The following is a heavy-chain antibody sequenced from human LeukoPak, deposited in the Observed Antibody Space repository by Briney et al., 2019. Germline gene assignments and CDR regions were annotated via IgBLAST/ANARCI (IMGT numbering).Heavy chain of an antibody. CDR3: ARDHVLGSSSFFDY. V-gene: IGHV3-33*01. Sequence: GRSQRLSCAASGFTFSSYGMHWVRQAPGKGLEWVAVIWYDGSNKYYADSVKGRFTISRDNSKNTLYLQMNSLRAEDTAVYYCARDHVLGSSSFFDYWGQGTLVTVSS. D-gene: IGHD6-6*01. J-gene: IGHJ4*02. CDR2: IWYDGSNK. CDR1: GFTFSSYG.